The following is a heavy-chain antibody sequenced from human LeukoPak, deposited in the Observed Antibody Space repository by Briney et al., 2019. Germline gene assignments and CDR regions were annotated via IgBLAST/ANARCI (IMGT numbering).Heavy chain of an antibody. J-gene: IGHJ4*02. D-gene: IGHD3-22*01. CDR2: IYPGDSDT. V-gene: IGHV5-51*01. CDR3: ARRRHYYDSSGYYLGMYYFDY. CDR1: GYRFTSDW. Sequence: GESLKISCKGSGYRFTSDWIGWVRQMPGKGLEWMGIIYPGDSDTRYSPSFQGQVTISADKSISTAYLQWSSLKASDTAMYYCARRRHYYDSSGYYLGMYYFDYWGQGTLVTVSS.